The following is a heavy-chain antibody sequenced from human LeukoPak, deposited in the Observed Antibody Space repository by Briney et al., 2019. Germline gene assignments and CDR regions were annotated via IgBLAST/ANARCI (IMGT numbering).Heavy chain of an antibody. D-gene: IGHD2-8*01. CDR2: IYYSGST. CDR1: GGSISSYY. V-gene: IGHV4-59*01. J-gene: IGHJ5*02. CDR3: ARAARYCTNGVCYYNWFDP. Sequence: PSETLSLTCTVSGGSISSYYWSWIRQPPGKGLEWIGYIYYSGSTNYNPSLKSRVTISVDTSKNQFSLKLSSVTAADTAVYYCARAARYCTNGVCYYNWFDPWGQGTLVTVSS.